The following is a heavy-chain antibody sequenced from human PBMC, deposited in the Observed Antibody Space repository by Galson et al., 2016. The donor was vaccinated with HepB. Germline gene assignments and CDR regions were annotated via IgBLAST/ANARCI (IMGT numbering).Heavy chain of an antibody. Sequence: QSGAEVKKPGESLRISCKGSGYSFTDYWIGWVRQMPGKGLEWMGIIYPGDSHTRYSPSFQGQVTISADKSISTACLQWSSLKASDTAIYYCARRLTHDAKNWDLDYWGQGTLVTVSS. CDR3: ARRLTHDAKNWDLDY. J-gene: IGHJ4*02. CDR2: IYPGDSHT. V-gene: IGHV5-51*01. D-gene: IGHD1-26*01. CDR1: GYSFTDYW.